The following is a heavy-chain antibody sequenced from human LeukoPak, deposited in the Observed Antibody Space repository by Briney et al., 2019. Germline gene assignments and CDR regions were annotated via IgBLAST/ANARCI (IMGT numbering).Heavy chain of an antibody. Sequence: GRSLRLSCAASGFTFSSYAMHWVRQAPGKGLEWVAVISYDGSNKYYADSVKGRLTISRDNSKNTLYLQMNSLRAEDTAVYYCARAAQKVVVVAGNAFDIWGQGTMVTVSS. CDR2: ISYDGSNK. V-gene: IGHV3-30-3*01. J-gene: IGHJ3*02. CDR3: ARAAQKVVVVAGNAFDI. CDR1: GFTFSSYA. D-gene: IGHD2-15*01.